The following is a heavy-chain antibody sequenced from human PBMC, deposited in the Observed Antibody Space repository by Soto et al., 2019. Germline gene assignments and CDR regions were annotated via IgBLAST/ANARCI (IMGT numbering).Heavy chain of an antibody. CDR2: ISYDGSNK. D-gene: IGHD1-26*01. CDR1: GFTFSSYG. V-gene: IGHV3-30*18. J-gene: IGHJ4*02. CDR3: AKDWISGSYFSPGYVDY. Sequence: QSGGSLRLSCAASGFTFSSYGMHWVRQAPGKGLEWVAVISYDGSNKYYADSVKGRFTISRDNSKNTLYLQMNSLRAEDTAVYYCAKDWISGSYFSPGYVDYWGQGTLVTVSS.